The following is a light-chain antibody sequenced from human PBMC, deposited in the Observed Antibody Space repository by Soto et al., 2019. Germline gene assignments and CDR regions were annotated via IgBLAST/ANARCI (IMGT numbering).Light chain of an antibody. CDR1: QSVLYSSNNKNY. Sequence: DIVMTQSPDSLAVSLGERATINCKSSQSVLYSSNNKNYLAWYQQKPGQPPKLLIHWASTRESGVPERFSGSGSGTDFTLTINSLQAEDVAVYYCQQYYSTPLTFGGGTKVEIK. CDR3: QQYYSTPLT. V-gene: IGKV4-1*01. J-gene: IGKJ4*01. CDR2: WAS.